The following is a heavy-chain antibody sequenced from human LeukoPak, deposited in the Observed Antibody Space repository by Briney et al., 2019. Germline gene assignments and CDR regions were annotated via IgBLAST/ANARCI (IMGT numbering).Heavy chain of an antibody. CDR1: GFTVITND. Sequence: PGGSLRLSCAASGFTVITNDMTWVRQAPGKGLEWVPVLYSDGNTKYADSVRGRFTISRDNSKNTLYLEMNSLSPDDTAVYYCARGVEPLAANTLAYWGQGTLVTVSS. D-gene: IGHD1-14*01. V-gene: IGHV3-53*01. CDR3: ARGVEPLAANTLAY. J-gene: IGHJ4*02. CDR2: LYSDGNT.